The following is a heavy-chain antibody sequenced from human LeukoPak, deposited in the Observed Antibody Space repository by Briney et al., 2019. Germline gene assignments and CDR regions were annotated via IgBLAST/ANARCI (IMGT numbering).Heavy chain of an antibody. V-gene: IGHV4-59*01. CDR3: ARLSGYSSGHYYSDY. D-gene: IGHD6-19*01. CDR1: GGSISNYY. CDR2: IYYRGST. Sequence: SETLSLTCTVSGGSISNYYWSWIRQPPGKGLEWIRYIYYRGSTNYNPSLKSRVTISVDTSKNQFSLKLSSVTAADTAVYYCARLSGYSSGHYYSDYWGQGTLVTVSS. J-gene: IGHJ4*02.